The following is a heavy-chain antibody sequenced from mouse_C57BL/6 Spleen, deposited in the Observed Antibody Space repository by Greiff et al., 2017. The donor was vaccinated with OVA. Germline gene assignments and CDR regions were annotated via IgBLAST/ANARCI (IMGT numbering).Heavy chain of an antibody. CDR2: ISSGGSYT. Sequence: EVMLVESGGDLVKPGGSLKLSCAASGFTFSSYGMSWVRQTPDKRLEWVATISSGGSYTYYPDSVKGRFTISRDTAKNTLYLQMSSLESEDTAMYYCARGGSSSYYFDYWGQGTTLTVSS. V-gene: IGHV5-6*02. CDR3: ARGGSSSYYFDY. D-gene: IGHD1-1*01. J-gene: IGHJ2*01. CDR1: GFTFSSYG.